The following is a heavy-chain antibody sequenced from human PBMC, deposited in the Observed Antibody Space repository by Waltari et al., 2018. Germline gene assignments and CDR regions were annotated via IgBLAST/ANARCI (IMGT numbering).Heavy chain of an antibody. CDR3: AMSTGYSRFDP. V-gene: IGHV1-46*01. D-gene: IGHD3-9*01. Sequence: QVHLVQSGVEVKKPGASVKVSCKASGHTFSSYYIHWLRQAPGQGLEWMGMINPTGDQTTYAQRFQGRVTMTRDTSTTTAYMDLRSLMSEDTAVYFCAMSTGYSRFDPWGQGTRVTVSS. CDR1: GHTFSSYY. J-gene: IGHJ5*02. CDR2: INPTGDQT.